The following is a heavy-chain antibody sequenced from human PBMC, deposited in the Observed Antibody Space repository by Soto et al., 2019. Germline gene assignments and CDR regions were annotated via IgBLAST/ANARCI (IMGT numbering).Heavy chain of an antibody. D-gene: IGHD6-19*01. J-gene: IGHJ6*02. CDR2: IIPIFGTA. V-gene: IGHV1-69*06. CDR3: ARDASSGWWRSYYYYGMDV. CDR1: GGTFSSYA. Sequence: GASVKVSCKASGGTFSSYAISWVRQAPGRGLEWMGGIIPIFGTANYAQKFQGRVTITADKSTSTAYMELSSLRSEDTAVYYCARDASSGWWRSYYYYGMDVWGQGTTVTVSS.